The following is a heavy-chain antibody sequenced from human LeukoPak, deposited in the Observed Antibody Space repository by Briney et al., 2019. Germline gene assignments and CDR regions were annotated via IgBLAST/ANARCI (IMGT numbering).Heavy chain of an antibody. CDR1: GDSISSYY. Sequence: PSETLSLTCTVSGDSISSYYWSWVRQPQGKGLEWIGYISYSGSTNYNPSLKIRVTISVDTSKSQFSLKLSSLTAADTAVYYCARDSGSFDYWGQGSLVTVSS. J-gene: IGHJ4*02. CDR2: ISYSGST. CDR3: ARDSGSFDY. D-gene: IGHD1-26*01. V-gene: IGHV4-59*01.